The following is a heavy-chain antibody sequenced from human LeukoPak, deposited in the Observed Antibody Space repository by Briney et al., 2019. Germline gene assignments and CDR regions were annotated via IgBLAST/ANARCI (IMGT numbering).Heavy chain of an antibody. V-gene: IGHV3-66*01. CDR3: VRVQAVFQNFDY. J-gene: IGHJ4*02. CDR2: MYSGGNT. Sequence: PGGSLRLSCAASGFTVSSSYISWVRQAPGKGLEWVSVMYSGGNTYYADSVKGRFTISRDKSKNTLYLQMNSLRAEDTAVYHCVRVQAVFQNFDYWGQGTLVTVSS. CDR1: GFTVSSSY.